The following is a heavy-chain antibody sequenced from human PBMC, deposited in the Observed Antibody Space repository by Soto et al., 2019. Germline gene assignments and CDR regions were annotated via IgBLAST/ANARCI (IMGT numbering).Heavy chain of an antibody. V-gene: IGHV3-23*01. CDR3: ATFLLLLGAPGWGRPMDV. Sequence: VQLLESGGGLEQPGGSLRLSCAASGFTFSSYAMTWAGQAPGKGLEWVPFISASGGTTYYVDSVKGRFTISREASKNTLYLQMNSLSAEDSAIYFWATFLLLLGAPGWGRPMDVWGQGSAVTVSS. CDR1: GFTFSSYA. D-gene: IGHD1-26*01. CDR2: ISASGGTT. J-gene: IGHJ6*02.